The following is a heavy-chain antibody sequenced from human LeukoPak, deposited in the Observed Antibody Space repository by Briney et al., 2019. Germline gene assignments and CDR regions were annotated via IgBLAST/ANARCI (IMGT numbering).Heavy chain of an antibody. CDR2: ISGSGDIT. J-gene: IGHJ4*02. CDR3: AARPGDLAVPFDY. Sequence: GGSLRLSCGASGFTFGTHAMTWVRQAPGKGLEYVSLISGSGDITYYAHSLKDRFTISRDNSKNTLYLQMHSLRAEDTAVYYCAARPGDLAVPFDYWGQGILVTVSS. CDR1: GFTFGTHA. D-gene: IGHD3-10*01. V-gene: IGHV3-23*01.